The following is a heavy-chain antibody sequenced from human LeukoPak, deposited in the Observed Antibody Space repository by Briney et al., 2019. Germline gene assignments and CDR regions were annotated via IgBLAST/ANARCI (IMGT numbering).Heavy chain of an antibody. CDR2: ISGSGGST. CDR3: AITQGGIAGYYFDY. Sequence: PGGSLRLSCATSGFTFSSYAMSWVRQAPGKGLEWVSAISGSGGSTYYADSVKGRFTISRDNSKNTLYLQMNSLRAEDTAVYYCAITQGGIAGYYFDYWGQGTLVTVSS. D-gene: IGHD6-13*01. CDR1: GFTFSSYA. V-gene: IGHV3-23*01. J-gene: IGHJ4*02.